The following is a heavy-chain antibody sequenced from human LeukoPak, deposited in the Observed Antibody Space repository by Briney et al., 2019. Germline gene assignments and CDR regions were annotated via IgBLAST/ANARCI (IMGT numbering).Heavy chain of an antibody. CDR2: IYYSGST. CDR1: GGSISSFY. CDR3: ARQGGGYSFDY. D-gene: IGHD2-21*01. Sequence: PSETLSLTCTVSGGSISSFYWSWIRQPPGKGLEWIGYIYYSGSTNYNPSPKSRVTISVDTSKNQFSLKLSSVTAADTAVYYCARQGGGYSFDYWGQGALVTVSS. J-gene: IGHJ4*02. V-gene: IGHV4-59*08.